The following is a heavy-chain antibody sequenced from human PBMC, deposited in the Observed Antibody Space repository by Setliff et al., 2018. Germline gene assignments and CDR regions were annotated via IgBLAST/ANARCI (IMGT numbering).Heavy chain of an antibody. CDR3: ARHAIAMSTIISYFDY. CDR1: GGSFSGYY. D-gene: IGHD3-10*01. CDR2: INHSGGI. Sequence: KPSETLSLTCAVYGGSFSGYYWPWIRQSPGKGLEWIGEINHSGGIDYNPSLKSRVTISVDTSKNQFSLKLSSVTAADTAVYYCARHAIAMSTIISYFDYWGQGTLVTVSS. V-gene: IGHV4-34*01. J-gene: IGHJ4*02.